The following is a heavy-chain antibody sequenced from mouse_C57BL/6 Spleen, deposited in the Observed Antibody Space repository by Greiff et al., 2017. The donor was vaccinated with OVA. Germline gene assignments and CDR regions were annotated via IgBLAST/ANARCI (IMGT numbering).Heavy chain of an antibody. CDR1: GFNIKDYY. CDR2: IDPEDGET. CDR3: ASLTGTDWYFDV. J-gene: IGHJ1*03. Sequence: EVKVEESGAELVKPGASVKLSCTASGFNIKDYYMHWVKQRTEQGLEWIGRIDPEDGETKYAPKFQGKATITADTSSNTAYLQLSSLTSEDTAVYYCASLTGTDWYFDVWGTGTTVTVSS. D-gene: IGHD4-1*01. V-gene: IGHV14-2*01.